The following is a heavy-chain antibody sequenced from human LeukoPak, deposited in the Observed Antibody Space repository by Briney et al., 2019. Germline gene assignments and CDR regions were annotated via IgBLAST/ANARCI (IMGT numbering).Heavy chain of an antibody. CDR1: GFTFSSYS. CDR2: ISSSSSYI. V-gene: IGHV3-21*01. D-gene: IGHD1-26*01. J-gene: IGHJ4*02. Sequence: GGSLRLSCAASGFTFSSYSMNWVRQAPGKGLEWVSSISSSSSYIYYADSVKGRFTISRDNAKNSLYLQMNSLRAEDTAVYYCARGPRGGATTLDYWGQGTLATVSS. CDR3: ARGPRGGATTLDY.